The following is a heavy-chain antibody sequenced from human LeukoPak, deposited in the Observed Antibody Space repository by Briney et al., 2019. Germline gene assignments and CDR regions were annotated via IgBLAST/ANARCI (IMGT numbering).Heavy chain of an antibody. CDR2: IIPIFGTA. Sequence: SVKVSCKASGGTFSSYAISWVRQATGQGLEWMGGIIPIFGTANYAQKFQGRVTITADKSTSTAHMELSSLRSEDTAVYYCARSSDYYYYYYMDVWGKGATVTVSS. V-gene: IGHV1-69*06. J-gene: IGHJ6*03. CDR3: ARSSDYYYYYYMDV. CDR1: GGTFSSYA.